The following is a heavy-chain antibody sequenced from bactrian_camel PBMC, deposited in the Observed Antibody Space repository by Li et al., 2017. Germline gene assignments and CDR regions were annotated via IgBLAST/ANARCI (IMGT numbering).Heavy chain of an antibody. CDR1: GTPYSTVC. J-gene: IGHJ4*01. CDR3: AANFSSGRCSVDVTNFTY. CDR2: ADLGGGRE. D-gene: IGHD2*01. Sequence: DVQLVESGGGSVQAGGSLRLSCAASGTPYSTVCMSWFRQGPGKDLKDREGVAAADLGGGRENYADSVKGRFTISQVNTKNTVSLTMNNLTPSDTAIYYCAANFSSGRCSVDVTNFTYRGQGTQVTVS. V-gene: IGHV3S40*01.